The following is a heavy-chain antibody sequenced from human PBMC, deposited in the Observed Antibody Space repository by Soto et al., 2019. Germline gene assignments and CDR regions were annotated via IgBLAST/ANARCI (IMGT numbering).Heavy chain of an antibody. D-gene: IGHD1-1*01. CDR1: GGTFSSHS. CDR3: ATRSFTSTGGRIGYHYNAMDV. V-gene: IGHV1-69*01. J-gene: IGHJ6*02. CDR2: IIPIFGPA. Sequence: QVQLVQSGAEVKKPGSSVKVSCKSSGGTFSSHSINWVRQAPGQGLEWMGGIIPIFGPANFAKKFQGRVTITEDESTTTAYMELSSLTSEDTAVYYCATRSFTSTGGRIGYHYNAMDVWGQGTTVTVSS.